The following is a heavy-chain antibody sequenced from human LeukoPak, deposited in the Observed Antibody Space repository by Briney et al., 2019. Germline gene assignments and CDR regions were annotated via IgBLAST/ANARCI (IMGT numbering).Heavy chain of an antibody. J-gene: IGHJ4*02. Sequence: SQTLSLTCTVSGDSISSGDFYWSWIRQPPGKGLEWIGYIYYSGSTSYNPSLKSRVAISVDTSENQFSLKLSSVTAADTAVYYCARHYYAVNYWGQGTLVTVSS. CDR1: GDSISSGDFY. D-gene: IGHD3-3*01. CDR2: IYYSGST. V-gene: IGHV4-30-4*01. CDR3: ARHYYAVNY.